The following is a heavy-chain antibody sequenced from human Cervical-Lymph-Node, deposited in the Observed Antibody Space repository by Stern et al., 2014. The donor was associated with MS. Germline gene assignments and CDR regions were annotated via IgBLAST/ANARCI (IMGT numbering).Heavy chain of an antibody. CDR3: TRDGRKGPRGDASDI. D-gene: IGHD1-14*01. CDR2: IYTRGRT. J-gene: IGHJ3*02. V-gene: IGHV4-61*02. Sequence: QLQLQESGPGLVKPSQTLSLTCTVSGVSISNENYYWSWIRQPAGKGLEWIGRIYTRGRTAYNPSLNSRVTISIDTSKSQISLKVSAGTAADTAVYYCTRDGRKGPRGDASDIWGQGTMVTVSS. CDR1: GVSISNENYY.